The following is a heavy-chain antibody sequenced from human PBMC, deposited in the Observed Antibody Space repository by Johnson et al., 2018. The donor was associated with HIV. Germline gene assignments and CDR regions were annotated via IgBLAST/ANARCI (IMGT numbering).Heavy chain of an antibody. Sequence: QVQLVESGGGVVQPGRSLRLSCAASGFTFSSYAMHWVRQAPGKGLEWVAVISYDGSNKYYADSVKGRFTISRDNSKSTLYLQMNSLRAEDTAVYYCARAKRLAAAGTYDAFDIWGQGTMVTVSS. CDR2: ISYDGSNK. CDR3: ARAKRLAAAGTYDAFDI. CDR1: GFTFSSYA. D-gene: IGHD6-13*01. V-gene: IGHV3-30*14. J-gene: IGHJ3*02.